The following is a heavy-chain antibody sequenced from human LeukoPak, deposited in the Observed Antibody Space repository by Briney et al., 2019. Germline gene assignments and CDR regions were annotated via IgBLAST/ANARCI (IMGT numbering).Heavy chain of an antibody. D-gene: IGHD1-26*01. CDR1: GFTFDDYV. CDR2: ISWNSGSI. J-gene: IGHJ6*03. Sequence: LPGGSLRLSCAASGFTFDDYVMHWVRHAPGKGLEWVSGISWNSGSIGYADSVKGRFTISRDNAKNSLYLQMNSLRAEDTALYYCAKDKIVGAAGYYCYYYMDVWGKGTTVTVSS. V-gene: IGHV3-9*01. CDR3: AKDKIVGAAGYYCYYYMDV.